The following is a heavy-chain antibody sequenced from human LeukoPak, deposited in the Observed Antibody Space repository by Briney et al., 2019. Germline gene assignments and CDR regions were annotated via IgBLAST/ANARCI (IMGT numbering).Heavy chain of an antibody. CDR3: ARLTGDYDILTGYYLAY. CDR1: GYSFTSYW. J-gene: IGHJ4*02. V-gene: IGHV5-51*01. Sequence: GESLKISCKGSGYSFTSYWIGWVRQMPGKGLEWKGIIYPGDSDTRYSPSFQGQVTISADKSISTAYLQWSSLKASDTAMYYCARLTGDYDILTGYYLAYWGQGTLVTVSS. D-gene: IGHD3-9*01. CDR2: IYPGDSDT.